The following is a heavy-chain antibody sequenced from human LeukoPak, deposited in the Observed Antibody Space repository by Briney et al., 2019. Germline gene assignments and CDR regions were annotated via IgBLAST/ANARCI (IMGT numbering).Heavy chain of an antibody. CDR2: INTDGNST. CDR1: GFTFSTYW. Sequence: GGSLRLSCAASGFTFSTYWMHWVRQAPGKGLLWVSRINTDGNSTRYADSVKGRFTISRDNAKNTLFLQMDSLRAEDTAVYYCARDISDDYWGQGTLVTVSS. D-gene: IGHD1-26*01. CDR3: ARDISDDY. V-gene: IGHV3-74*01. J-gene: IGHJ4*02.